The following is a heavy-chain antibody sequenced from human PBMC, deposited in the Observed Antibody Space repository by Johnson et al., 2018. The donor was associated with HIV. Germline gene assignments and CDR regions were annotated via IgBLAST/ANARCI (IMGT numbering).Heavy chain of an antibody. CDR3: ARAVTPFGDWEAFDI. CDR1: GFTFSSYG. Sequence: QVQLVESGGGVVQPGGSLRLSCAASGFTFSSYGMHWVRQAPGKGLEWVSAISGSGGSTYYADSVKGRFNISRDNPKNTLYLQMNSLRAEDTAVYYCARAVTPFGDWEAFDIWGQGTMVTVSS. CDR2: ISGSGGST. D-gene: IGHD3-10*01. V-gene: IGHV3-NL1*01. J-gene: IGHJ3*02.